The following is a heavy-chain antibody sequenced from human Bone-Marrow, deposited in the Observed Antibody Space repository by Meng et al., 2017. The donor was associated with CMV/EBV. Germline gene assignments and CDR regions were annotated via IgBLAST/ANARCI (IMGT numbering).Heavy chain of an antibody. D-gene: IGHD2-15*01. CDR1: GFTFSSYA. CDR3: AREDCSGGSCNQLLDY. J-gene: IGHJ4*02. Sequence: GGSLRLSCAASGFTFSSYAMHWVRQAPGEGLEWVAVISSGGGGKYYADSVKGRFTIARDNSKNTLYLQMNSLRAEDTSVYYCAREDCSGGSCNQLLDYWGQGTLVTVSS. V-gene: IGHV3-30*04. CDR2: ISSGGGGK.